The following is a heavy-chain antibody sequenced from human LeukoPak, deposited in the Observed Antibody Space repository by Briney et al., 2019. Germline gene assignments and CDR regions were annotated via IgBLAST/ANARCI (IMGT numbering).Heavy chain of an antibody. Sequence: PGGSLRLSCAASGFTFSSYAMHWVRQAPGKGLEWVAVISYDGSNKYYADSVKGRFTISRDNSKNTLYLQMNSLRAEDTAVYYCARDYSGGYDPKFDYWGQGTLVTVSS. D-gene: IGHD5-12*01. CDR2: ISYDGSNK. V-gene: IGHV3-30-3*01. CDR3: ARDYSGGYDPKFDY. J-gene: IGHJ4*02. CDR1: GFTFSSYA.